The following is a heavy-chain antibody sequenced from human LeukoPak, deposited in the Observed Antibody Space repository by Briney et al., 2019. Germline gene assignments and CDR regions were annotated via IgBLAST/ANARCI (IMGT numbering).Heavy chain of an antibody. D-gene: IGHD3-16*01. CDR2: INHSGST. CDR1: GGSFSGYY. V-gene: IGHV4-34*01. CDR3: ARVDPYYDYVWGSCHFDY. J-gene: IGHJ4*02. Sequence: PSETLSFTCAVSGGSFSGYYWSWIRQPPGKGLEWIGEINHSGSTNYNPSLKSRVTISVDTSKNQFSLKLSSVTAADTAVYYCARVDPYYDYVWGSCHFDYWGQGTLVTVSS.